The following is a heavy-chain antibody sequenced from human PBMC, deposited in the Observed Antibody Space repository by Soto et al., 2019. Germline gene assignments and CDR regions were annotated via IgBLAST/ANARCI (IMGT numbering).Heavy chain of an antibody. J-gene: IGHJ4*02. CDR2: IIPILGIA. CDR1: GGTFGSYT. Sequence: QVQLVQSGAEVKKPGSSVKVSCKASGGTFGSYTISLVRQAPGQGLEWMGRIIPILGIASYAQKFQGRVTITADKSTSTAYMEMSSLRSEDTAVYYCARGVNDFWSGYYDYWGQGTLVTVSS. V-gene: IGHV1-69*02. CDR3: ARGVNDFWSGYYDY. D-gene: IGHD3-3*01.